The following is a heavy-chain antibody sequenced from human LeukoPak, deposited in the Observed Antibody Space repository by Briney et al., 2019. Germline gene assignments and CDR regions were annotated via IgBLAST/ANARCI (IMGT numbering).Heavy chain of an antibody. CDR1: GFTFSSYA. D-gene: IGHD3-10*01. CDR2: ISDSGTST. J-gene: IGHJ4*02. CDR3: AKGVSGYGSGSPFDY. Sequence: GGSLSLSCAASGFTFSSYAMIWVRQAPGKGLEWVSLISDSGTSTYYPDSVKGRFTISRDNSKNTVYLQMNSLRAEDTAVYYCAKGVSGYGSGSPFDYWGQGTLVTVSS. V-gene: IGHV3-23*01.